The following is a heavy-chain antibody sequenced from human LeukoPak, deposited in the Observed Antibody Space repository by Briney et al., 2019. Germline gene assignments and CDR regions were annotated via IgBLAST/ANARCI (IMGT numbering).Heavy chain of an antibody. D-gene: IGHD3-22*01. V-gene: IGHV3-7*01. Sequence: GGSLRLSCAASGFTFSSYWMSWVRQAPGKGPEWVAHIKQDASQEYHVDSVKGRFTISRDNAKNSLYLQMNSLRAEDTAVYYCARADDSSGLGFQHWGQGTLVTVSS. J-gene: IGHJ1*01. CDR1: GFTFSSYW. CDR3: ARADDSSGLGFQH. CDR2: IKQDASQE.